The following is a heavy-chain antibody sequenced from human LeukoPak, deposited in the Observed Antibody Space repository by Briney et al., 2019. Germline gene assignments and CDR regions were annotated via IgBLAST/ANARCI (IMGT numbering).Heavy chain of an antibody. CDR3: ARGKRITIFGVVIIRDYYYYGMDV. Sequence: PSETLSLTCTVSGGSITSYYWSWIRQPPGKGPEWIGYIYYTGSTIYNPSLKSRITISVDTSKNQFSLKLSSVTAADTAVYYCARGKRITIFGVVIIRDYYYYGMDVWGQGTTVTVSS. J-gene: IGHJ6*02. D-gene: IGHD3-3*01. V-gene: IGHV4-59*12. CDR1: GGSITSYY. CDR2: IYYTGST.